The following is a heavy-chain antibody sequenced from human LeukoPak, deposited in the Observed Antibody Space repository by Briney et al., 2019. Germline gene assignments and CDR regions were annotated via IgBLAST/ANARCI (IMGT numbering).Heavy chain of an antibody. CDR2: IYTSGST. CDR3: ARGIAAASERALDI. D-gene: IGHD6-13*01. Sequence: SETLSLTCTVSGGSISTYYWSWIRQPAGKGLEWIGRIYTSGSTDYNPSLKSRVTMSVDTSKNQFSLKLTSVTAADTAVYYCARGIAAASERALDIWGQGTTVTVSS. V-gene: IGHV4-4*07. CDR1: GGSISTYY. J-gene: IGHJ3*02.